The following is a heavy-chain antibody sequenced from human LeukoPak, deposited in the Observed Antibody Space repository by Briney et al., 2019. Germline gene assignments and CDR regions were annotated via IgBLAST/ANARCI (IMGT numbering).Heavy chain of an antibody. V-gene: IGHV4-59*01. CDR1: GGPISSYY. CDR2: IYYSGST. J-gene: IGHJ5*02. Sequence: SETLSLTCTVSGGPISSYYWSWIRQPPGKGLEWIGYIYYSGSTNYNPSLKSRVTISVDTSKNQFSLKLSSVTAADTAVYYCARLIAAAGTGDWFDPWGQGTLVTVSS. D-gene: IGHD6-13*01. CDR3: ARLIAAAGTGDWFDP.